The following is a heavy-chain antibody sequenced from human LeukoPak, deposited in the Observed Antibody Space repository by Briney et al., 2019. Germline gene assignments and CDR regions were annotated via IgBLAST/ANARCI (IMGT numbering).Heavy chain of an antibody. J-gene: IGHJ6*02. CDR2: IGGSGGST. Sequence: GGSLRLSCAASGFTFSSYAMSWVRQAPGKGLEWVSAIGGSGGSTYYADSVKGRFTISRDNSKNTLYLQMNSLRAEDTAVYYCAKDAVSTSLYYYYYGMDVWGQGTTVTVSS. CDR3: AKDAVSTSLYYYYYGMDV. CDR1: GFTFSSYA. V-gene: IGHV3-23*01. D-gene: IGHD2-2*01.